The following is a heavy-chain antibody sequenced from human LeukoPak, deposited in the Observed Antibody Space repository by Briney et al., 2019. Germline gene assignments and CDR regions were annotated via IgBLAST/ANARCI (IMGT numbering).Heavy chain of an antibody. CDR1: GGSISSGGYY. CDR2: IYYSGST. CDR3: ARVRPLDPFYDSSGYSDY. J-gene: IGHJ4*02. V-gene: IGHV4-31*03. D-gene: IGHD3-22*01. Sequence: SETLSLTCTVSGGSISSGGYYWSWIRQHPGKGLEWIGYIYYSGSTYYNPSLKSRVTISVDTSKNQFSLKLSSVTAADTAVYYCARVRPLDPFYDSSGYSDYWGQGTLVTVSS.